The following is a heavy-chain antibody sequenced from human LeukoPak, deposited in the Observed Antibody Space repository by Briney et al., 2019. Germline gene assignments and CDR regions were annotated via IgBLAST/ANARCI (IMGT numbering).Heavy chain of an antibody. J-gene: IGHJ3*02. D-gene: IGHD3-22*01. Sequence: GGSLRLSCAASGFIVSGKYMSWVRQAPGKGLEWVSVIRSGGSTSYTDSVKGRFTISRDNSKNTLYLQMNSLRAEDTAVYYCAREGSFDSSGYNDALDIWGQGTMVTVSA. CDR1: GFIVSGKY. CDR2: IRSGGST. CDR3: AREGSFDSSGYNDALDI. V-gene: IGHV3-53*01.